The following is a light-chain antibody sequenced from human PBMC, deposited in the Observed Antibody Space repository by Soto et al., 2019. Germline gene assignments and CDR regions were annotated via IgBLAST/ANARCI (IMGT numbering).Light chain of an antibody. CDR1: QSVGSY. CDR3: QQRTNWPLT. V-gene: IGKV3-11*01. J-gene: IGKJ4*01. Sequence: EIVLTQSPATLSLSPGERATLSCRASQSVGSYLAWYQQKPGQAPRLLIYDASSRATGIPARFTGSGSGTDFTLTISSLEPEDFAVYYCQQRTNWPLTFGGGTKVEIK. CDR2: DAS.